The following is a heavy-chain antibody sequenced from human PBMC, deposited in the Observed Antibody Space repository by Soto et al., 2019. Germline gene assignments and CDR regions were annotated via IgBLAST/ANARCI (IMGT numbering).Heavy chain of an antibody. CDR2: IIPIFGTA. D-gene: IGHD3-22*01. Sequence: SVKVSCKASGGTFSSYAISWVRQAPGQGLEWMGGIIPIFGTANYAQKFQGRVTITADESTSTAYMELSSLRSEDTAVYYCARHLGGHYYDSSGPRYYGMDVWGQGTTVTVSS. J-gene: IGHJ6*02. V-gene: IGHV1-69*13. CDR3: ARHLGGHYYDSSGPRYYGMDV. CDR1: GGTFSSYA.